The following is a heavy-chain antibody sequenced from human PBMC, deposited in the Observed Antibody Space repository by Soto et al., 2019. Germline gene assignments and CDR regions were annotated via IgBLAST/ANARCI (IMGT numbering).Heavy chain of an antibody. Sequence: QVQLQESGPGLVKHSETLSLTCTVSGGSITSYYWNWIRQPPGKGLEWIGYIYSSGSTNYNPSLKGRVTMSLYTSKNQVSLNVTSVTAADTAVYYCAATPRYWGQGRLVTVSS. V-gene: IGHV4-59*01. D-gene: IGHD2-15*01. CDR2: IYSSGST. CDR3: AATPRY. CDR1: GGSITSYY. J-gene: IGHJ4*02.